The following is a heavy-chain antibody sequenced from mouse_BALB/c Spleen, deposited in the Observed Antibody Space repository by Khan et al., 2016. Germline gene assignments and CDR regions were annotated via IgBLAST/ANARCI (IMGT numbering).Heavy chain of an antibody. CDR2: ITYSGGP. V-gene: IGHV3-2*02. CDR3: ARCGGLRGTYSPAMDY. J-gene: IGHJ4*01. D-gene: IGHD1-1*01. Sequence: EVQLQESGPGLVKPSQSLSLTCTVTGYSITSNYAWNWIRQFPGNKLEWMGYITYSGGPSYNPSLKSRISITRDTSKNQFFLQLNSVNTEDTATYYCARCGGLRGTYSPAMDYWGQGTSVTVSS. CDR1: GYSITSNYA.